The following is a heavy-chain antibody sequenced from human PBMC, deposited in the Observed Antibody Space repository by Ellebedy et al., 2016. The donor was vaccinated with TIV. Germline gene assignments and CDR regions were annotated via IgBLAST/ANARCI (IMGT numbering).Heavy chain of an antibody. J-gene: IGHJ4*02. CDR3: AKYYDSSVSYYFDY. V-gene: IGHV3-23*01. CDR1: GFAFSNYA. Sequence: PGGSLRLSCAASGFAFSNYAMNWVRQAPGKGLEWISGVDKSGDGAYYADSVKGRFTISRDNSKNTLYLQMNSLRAEDTAVYYCAKYYDSSVSYYFDYWGQGTLVTVSS. CDR2: VDKSGDGA. D-gene: IGHD3-22*01.